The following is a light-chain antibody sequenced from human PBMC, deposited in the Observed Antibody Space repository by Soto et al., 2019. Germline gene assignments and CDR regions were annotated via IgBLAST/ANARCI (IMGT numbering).Light chain of an antibody. CDR1: QSVSGY. Sequence: DIQMTQSPSSLSASVGDRVTITCRASQSVSGYLNWYQQKAGKAPKLLIYAASNLQTGVPSRFSGSGSDTDFTLTISSLQPEDFATYHCQQTSYILPWAFGQGTKVEIK. V-gene: IGKV1-39*01. CDR2: AAS. J-gene: IGKJ1*01. CDR3: QQTSYILPWA.